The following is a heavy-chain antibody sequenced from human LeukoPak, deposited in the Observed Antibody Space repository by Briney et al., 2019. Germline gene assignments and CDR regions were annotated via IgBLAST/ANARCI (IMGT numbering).Heavy chain of an antibody. D-gene: IGHD1-7*01. CDR1: GGPFSGYY. J-gene: IGHJ4*02. V-gene: IGHV4-34*01. CDR3: ARQNYGAATIKY. Sequence: KPSETLSLTCAVYGGPFSGYYWSWIRQPPGKGLEWIGEINHRGSTNYNPSLKSRVTVSVDTSKNQFSLKLSSVTAADTAVYYCARQNYGAATIKYWGQGTLVTVSS. CDR2: INHRGST.